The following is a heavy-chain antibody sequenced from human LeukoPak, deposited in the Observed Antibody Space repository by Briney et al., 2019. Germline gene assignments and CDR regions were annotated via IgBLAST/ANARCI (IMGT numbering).Heavy chain of an antibody. CDR1: GDSVSSGY. V-gene: IGHV4-4*09. J-gene: IGHJ1*01. CDR2: ISDSGIT. D-gene: IGHD2-15*01. CDR3: AGRGHRYSRD. Sequence: KPSETLSLICTVSGDSVSSGYWTWLRQSPGKGQEWIGYISDSGITDYNPSLKSRLTISVDTSNNKFSLNLHSVTAADTAVYYCAGRGHRYSRDWGQGILVTASP.